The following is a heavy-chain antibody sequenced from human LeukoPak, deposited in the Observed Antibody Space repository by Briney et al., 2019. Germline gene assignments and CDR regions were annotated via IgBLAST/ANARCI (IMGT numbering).Heavy chain of an antibody. D-gene: IGHD3-9*01. CDR2: ISSSGSNT. Sequence: GGSLRLSCVASGFTFSDYYMSWIRQAPGKGLEWVSYISSSGSNTYYADSVKGRFTISRDNSKNTLYLQMNSLRAEDTAVYYCAKEASERYFDWLYFDYWGQGTLVTVSS. V-gene: IGHV3-11*01. CDR3: AKEASERYFDWLYFDY. CDR1: GFTFSDYY. J-gene: IGHJ4*02.